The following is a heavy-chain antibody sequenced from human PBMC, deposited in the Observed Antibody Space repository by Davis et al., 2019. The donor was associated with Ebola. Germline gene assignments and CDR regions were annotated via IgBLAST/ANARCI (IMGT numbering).Heavy chain of an antibody. CDR1: GGSISSSSYY. J-gene: IGHJ5*02. CDR2: IYYSGST. D-gene: IGHD3-3*01. Sequence: SETLSLTCTVSGGSISSSSYYWGWIRQPPGTGLEWIGSIYYSGSTYYNPSLKSRVTISVDTSKNQFSRKLSSVPAADTAVYYCAREGYDFWSGYYRNWFDPWGQGTLVTVSS. V-gene: IGHV4-39*07. CDR3: AREGYDFWSGYYRNWFDP.